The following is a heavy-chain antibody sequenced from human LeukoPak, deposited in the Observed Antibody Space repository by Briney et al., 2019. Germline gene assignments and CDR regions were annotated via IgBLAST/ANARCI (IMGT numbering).Heavy chain of an antibody. CDR3: ANLRGGFGEGYYFDY. D-gene: IGHD3-10*01. CDR1: GGTLSSYA. CDR2: IIPIFGTA. V-gene: IGHV1-69*06. J-gene: IGHJ4*02. Sequence: SVKVSCKPSGGTLSSYAISWLRQAPGQGLEWMGGIIPIFGTANYAQKFQGRVTITADKSTSTAYMELSSLRSEDTAVYYCANLRGGFGEGYYFDYWGQGTLVTVSS.